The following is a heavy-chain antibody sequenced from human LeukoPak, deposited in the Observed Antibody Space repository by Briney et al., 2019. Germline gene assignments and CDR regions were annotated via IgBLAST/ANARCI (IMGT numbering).Heavy chain of an antibody. D-gene: IGHD3-10*01. CDR3: ARVRAGKWDFDF. V-gene: IGHV3-48*01. J-gene: IGHJ4*02. Sequence: PGGSLRLSCAASGFAFNTYSMNWVRQAPGKGLEWVSYIRSDSTIINYAESVKGRFTISRDNAKNSLYLQMNSLRAEDTAVYFCARVRAGKWDFDFWGQGTLVTVSS. CDR1: GFAFNTYS. CDR2: IRSDSTII.